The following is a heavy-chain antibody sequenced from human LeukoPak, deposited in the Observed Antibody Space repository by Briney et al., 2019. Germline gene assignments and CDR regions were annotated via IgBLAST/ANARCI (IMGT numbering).Heavy chain of an antibody. J-gene: IGHJ6*02. CDR1: GFTFSSYA. CDR2: ISDSGGST. Sequence: GGSLRLSCAASGFTFSSYAMSWVRQAPGKGLEWVSVISDSGGSTYYADSVKGRFTISRDNSKNTLYLQMNSLRAEDTAVYYCARYSTDYYYYGMDVWGQGTTVTVSS. V-gene: IGHV3-23*01. CDR3: ARYSTDYYYYGMDV. D-gene: IGHD3-9*01.